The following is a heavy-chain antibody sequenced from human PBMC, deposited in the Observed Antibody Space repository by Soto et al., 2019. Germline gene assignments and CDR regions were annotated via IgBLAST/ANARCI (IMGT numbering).Heavy chain of an antibody. D-gene: IGHD6-6*01. Sequence: PGGSLRLSCAASGFTFSSYAMSWVRQAPGKGLEWVSAISGSGGSTYYADSVRGRFTISRDNSKNTLYLQMNSLRAEDTAVYYCAKVTHSSSRLDYWGQGTLVTVSS. CDR3: AKVTHSSSRLDY. V-gene: IGHV3-23*01. CDR1: GFTFSSYA. J-gene: IGHJ4*02. CDR2: ISGSGGST.